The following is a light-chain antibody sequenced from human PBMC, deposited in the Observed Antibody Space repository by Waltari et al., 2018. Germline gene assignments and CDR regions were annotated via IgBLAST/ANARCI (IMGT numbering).Light chain of an antibody. V-gene: IGKV2-30*02. Sequence: DVVMTQSPLSLAVTLGQPASISCWSSQSLVQSDGSIFLNWFHQKPGQSPRRLIYKVSNRESGVPDRFSCSGSGTDFTLKISRVEAEDVGIYYCLQSSQWPYAFGQGTKLEIK. CDR1: QSLVQSDGSIF. CDR3: LQSSQWPYA. J-gene: IGKJ2*01. CDR2: KVS.